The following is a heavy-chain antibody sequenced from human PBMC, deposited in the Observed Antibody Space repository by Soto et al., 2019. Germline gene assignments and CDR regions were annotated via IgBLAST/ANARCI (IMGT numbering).Heavy chain of an antibody. D-gene: IGHD6-13*01. Sequence: GASVKVSCKASGYTFTSYDIICVRQATGQGLEWMGWMNPNTANTGYAQKFQGRVTMTRNTSISTAYMELSSLRSEDTAVYFCARAQPLESLAAAGPGDYWGQGTLVTVSS. CDR3: ARAQPLESLAAAGPGDY. CDR2: MNPNTANT. J-gene: IGHJ4*02. CDR1: GYTFTSYD. V-gene: IGHV1-8*01.